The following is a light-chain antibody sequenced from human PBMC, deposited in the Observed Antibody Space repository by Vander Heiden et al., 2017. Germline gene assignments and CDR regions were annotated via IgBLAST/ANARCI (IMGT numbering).Light chain of an antibody. Sequence: QYALTQPASVSGSPGQSTTISCTGTSSDVGGYNHVSWYQQHPGKAPKLMIYEVSNRPSGVSNRFSGSKSGNTASLTISGLQAEDEADYYCSSYTSSSSVVFGGGTKLTVL. CDR2: EVS. V-gene: IGLV2-14*01. CDR3: SSYTSSSSVV. J-gene: IGLJ2*01. CDR1: SSDVGGYNH.